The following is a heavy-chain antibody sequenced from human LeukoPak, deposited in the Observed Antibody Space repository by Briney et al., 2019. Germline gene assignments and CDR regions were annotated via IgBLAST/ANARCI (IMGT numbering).Heavy chain of an antibody. V-gene: IGHV1-3*01. CDR3: ARGQQLVSVHPWFDY. J-gene: IGHJ4*02. CDR2: INAGNGNT. Sequence: ASVKVSCKASGYTFTSYAMHWVRQAPGQRLEWMGWINAGNGNTKYSQKFQGRVTITRDTSASTAYMELSSLRSEDTAVYYCARGQQLVSVHPWFDYWGQGTLVTVSS. CDR1: GYTFTSYA. D-gene: IGHD6-13*01.